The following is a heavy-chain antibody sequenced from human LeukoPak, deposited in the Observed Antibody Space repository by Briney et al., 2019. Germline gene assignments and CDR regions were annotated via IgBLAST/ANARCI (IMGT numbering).Heavy chain of an antibody. CDR2: MNPNSGNT. CDR1: GYSENFYG. Sequence: ASVKVSCKTSGYSENFYGITWVRQVAGQGLEWMGWMNPNSGNTGYAQKFQGRVTMTRNTSISTAYMELSSLRSEDTAVYYCARGRLWSSGYIYWGQGTLVTVSS. V-gene: IGHV1-8*01. CDR3: ARGRLWSSGYIY. D-gene: IGHD3-22*01. J-gene: IGHJ4*02.